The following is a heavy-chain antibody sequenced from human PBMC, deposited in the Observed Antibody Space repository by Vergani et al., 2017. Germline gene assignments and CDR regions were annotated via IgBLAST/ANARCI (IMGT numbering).Heavy chain of an antibody. J-gene: IGHJ3*02. Sequence: EVQLLESGGGLVQPGGSLRLSCAASGFTFSSYAMSWVRQAPGKGLEWVSAISGSGGSTYYADSVKGRFTISRDNSKNTLYLQMNSLRAEAAAVYYYAKDRFLDLPPFDAFSIWGQGTMVTVSS. CDR2: ISGSGGST. D-gene: IGHD1-1*01. CDR1: GFTFSSYA. V-gene: IGHV3-23*01. CDR3: AKDRFLDLPPFDAFSI.